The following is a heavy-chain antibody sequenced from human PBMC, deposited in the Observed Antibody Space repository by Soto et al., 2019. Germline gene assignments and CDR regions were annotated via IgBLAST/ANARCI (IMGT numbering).Heavy chain of an antibody. Sequence: PGGSLRLFCAPSGFTVSGNYISWVRQAPVKGLEWVSVIYSGGSTYYSDSVKGRFTISRDNSKNTLYLQINSLRAEDTAVYYCARSLGSGSWSWFDPWGQRTLVTVSS. CDR3: ARSLGSGSWSWFDP. CDR1: GFTVSGNY. D-gene: IGHD3-10*01. CDR2: IYSGGST. J-gene: IGHJ5*02. V-gene: IGHV3-53*01.